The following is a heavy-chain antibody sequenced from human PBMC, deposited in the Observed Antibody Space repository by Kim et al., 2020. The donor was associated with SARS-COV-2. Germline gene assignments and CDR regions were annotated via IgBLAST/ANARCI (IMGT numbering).Heavy chain of an antibody. V-gene: IGHV1-2*02. CDR3: ARDDAPAGTTDWFDP. Sequence: ASVKVSCKASGYTFTGYYMHWVRQAPGQGLEWMGWFNPNSGGTNYAQKFQGRVTMTRDTSISTAYMELSRLRSDDTAVYYCARDDAPAGTTDWFDPWGQGTLVTVSS. J-gene: IGHJ5*02. D-gene: IGHD6-13*01. CDR1: GYTFTGYY. CDR2: FNPNSGGT.